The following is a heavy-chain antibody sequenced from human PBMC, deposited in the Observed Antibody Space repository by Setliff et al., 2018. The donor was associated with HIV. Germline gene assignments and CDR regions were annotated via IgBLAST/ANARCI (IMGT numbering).Heavy chain of an antibody. CDR3: ARVPPRWFGQLLYLQAFDY. CDR1: GYTLAGYF. V-gene: IGHV1-8*02. Sequence: ASVKVSCKASGYTLAGYFMHWVRQAPGQGLEWMGWINPDSGNTGYAQKFQGRVTMTRNTSTSTAYMELSSLRFEDTAVYYCARVPPRWFGQLLYLQAFDYWGQGTLVTVS. J-gene: IGHJ4*02. CDR2: INPDSGNT. D-gene: IGHD3-10*01.